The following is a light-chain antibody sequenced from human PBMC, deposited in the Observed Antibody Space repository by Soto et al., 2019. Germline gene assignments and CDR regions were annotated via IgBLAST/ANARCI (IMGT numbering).Light chain of an antibody. CDR2: AAS. V-gene: IGKV1-27*01. Sequence: DIQMTQSPSSLSASVGDRVTITCRASQGISNYLAWYQQKPGKVPKLLIYAASTLQSGVPSRFSGSGSGTDFTLTIRKLQPEDFATYYCQKYNSAPPWTFGQGTKVEIK. CDR3: QKYNSAPPWT. J-gene: IGKJ1*01. CDR1: QGISNY.